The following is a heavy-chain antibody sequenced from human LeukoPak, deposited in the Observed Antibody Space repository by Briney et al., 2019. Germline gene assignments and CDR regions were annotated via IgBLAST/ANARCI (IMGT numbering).Heavy chain of an antibody. V-gene: IGHV3-30*18. D-gene: IGHD3-10*01. CDR2: ISYGGTYK. CDR1: GFTFSSYG. Sequence: PGGSLRLSCAASGFTFSSYGMHWVRQAPGKGLEGVAVISYGGTYKYYADSVKGRLTISRDNTKNTLYLQMNSLRAEDTAVYYCAKSGQNYYGSVWGQGTQVTVSS. J-gene: IGHJ4*02. CDR3: AKSGQNYYGSV.